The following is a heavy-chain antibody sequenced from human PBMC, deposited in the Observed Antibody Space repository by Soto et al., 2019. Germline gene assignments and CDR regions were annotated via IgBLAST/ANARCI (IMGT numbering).Heavy chain of an antibody. Sequence: EFLTISCTCSGYSFTRYWIGWVRQMPGKGLEWTGIIYPGDSDTRYSPSFQGQVTISADKSISTAYLQWSSLKASDTAMYYCARWATYYYDSSGYYGRHAFDIWGQGTMVTVSS. CDR1: GYSFTRYW. J-gene: IGHJ3*02. D-gene: IGHD3-22*01. CDR3: ARWATYYYDSSGYYGRHAFDI. V-gene: IGHV5-51*01. CDR2: IYPGDSDT.